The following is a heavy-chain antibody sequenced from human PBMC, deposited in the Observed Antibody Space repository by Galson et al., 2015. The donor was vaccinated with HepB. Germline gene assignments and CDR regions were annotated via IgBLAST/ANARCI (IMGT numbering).Heavy chain of an antibody. J-gene: IGHJ4*02. D-gene: IGHD3-22*01. CDR1: GGTFSSYA. CDR3: ARDLGVYYDRGAGIDY. Sequence: SVKVSCKASGGTFSSYAISWVRQAPGQGLEWMGGIIPIFGTANYAQKFQGRVTITADESTSTAYMELSSLRSEDTAVYYCARDLGVYYDRGAGIDYWGQGTLVTVSS. CDR2: IIPIFGTA. V-gene: IGHV1-69*13.